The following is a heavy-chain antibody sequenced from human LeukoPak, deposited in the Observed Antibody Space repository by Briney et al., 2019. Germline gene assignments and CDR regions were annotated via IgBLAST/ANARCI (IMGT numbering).Heavy chain of an antibody. Sequence: SETLSLTCTVSGGSISSSSYYWGWIRQPPGKGLEWIGSIYYSGSTNYNPSLKSRVTISVDTSKNQFSLKLSSVTAADTAVYYCARGYRLGYWGQGTLVTVSS. D-gene: IGHD2-2*02. V-gene: IGHV4-39*07. CDR1: GGSISSSSYY. CDR2: IYYSGST. J-gene: IGHJ4*02. CDR3: ARGYRLGY.